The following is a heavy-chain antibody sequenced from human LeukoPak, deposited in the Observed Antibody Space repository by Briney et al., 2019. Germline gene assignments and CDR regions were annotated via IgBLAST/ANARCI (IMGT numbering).Heavy chain of an antibody. J-gene: IGHJ4*02. CDR3: AKGEADLDY. D-gene: IGHD1-26*01. CDR2: ISSGGSTI. Sequence: PGGSLRLSCAASGFTFSSYAMSWVRQAPGKGLEWVSYISSGGSTIYYADSVKGRFTISRDNAKNSLYLQMNSLRADDTAVYYCAKGEADLDYWGQGTLVTVSS. CDR1: GFTFSSYA. V-gene: IGHV3-48*04.